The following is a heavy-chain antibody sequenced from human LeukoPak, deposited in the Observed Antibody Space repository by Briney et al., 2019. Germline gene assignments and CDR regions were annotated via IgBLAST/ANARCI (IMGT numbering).Heavy chain of an antibody. J-gene: IGHJ5*02. Sequence: GGSLRLSCAASGFTFSDYYMSWIRQAPGKGLEWVSYISSSGSTIYYADSVKGRFTISRDNAKNSLYLQMNSLRAEDTAVYYCARDSPVQLGHNWFDPWGQGTLVTVSS. CDR2: ISSSGSTI. D-gene: IGHD2-2*01. CDR1: GFTFSDYY. CDR3: ARDSPVQLGHNWFDP. V-gene: IGHV3-11*04.